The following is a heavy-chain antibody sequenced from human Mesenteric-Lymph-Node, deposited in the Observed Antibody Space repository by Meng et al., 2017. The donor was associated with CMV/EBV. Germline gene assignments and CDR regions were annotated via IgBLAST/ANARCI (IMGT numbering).Heavy chain of an antibody. Sequence: SETLSLTCTVSGGSISSYYWSWVRQSPGKGLEWLGYIHYSESTKYNSSLESRVTMSLDRSRNQLPLRLSSVTAADTAVYFCVRGVSPTEWPLEKWGQGTLVTVSS. CDR1: GGSISSYY. CDR2: IHYSEST. J-gene: IGHJ4*02. D-gene: IGHD3-3*01. CDR3: VRGVSPTEWPLEK. V-gene: IGHV4-59*01.